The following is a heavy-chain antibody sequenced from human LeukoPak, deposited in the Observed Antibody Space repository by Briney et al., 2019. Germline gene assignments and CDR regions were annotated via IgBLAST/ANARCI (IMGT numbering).Heavy chain of an antibody. V-gene: IGHV4-38-2*02. J-gene: IGHJ4*02. CDR3: ARGEYGDSKFDY. CDR1: GYSISSAYY. Sequence: SETLSLTCHVSGYSISSAYYWGWIRQPPGKELEWIGSIHYSGSTSYNPSLKSRVTISGDTSKNQFSLKLSSVTAADTAVYYCARGEYGDSKFDYWGQGTLVTVSS. D-gene: IGHD4-17*01. CDR2: IHYSGST.